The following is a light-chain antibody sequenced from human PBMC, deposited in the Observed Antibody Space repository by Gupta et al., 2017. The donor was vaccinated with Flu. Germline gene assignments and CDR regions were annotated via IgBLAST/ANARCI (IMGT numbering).Light chain of an antibody. CDR3: SSHAGRVTWV. Sequence: QPAPTQARPVSGSPGQSVTIPCTGSSNDVGGSNRVSWYQQRPGKAPKLILYDVTERPSGVPDRFSGSKSGNTASLTISGLQADDEADYYCSSHAGRVTWVFGTGTTVTVL. J-gene: IGLJ1*01. V-gene: IGLV2-11*01. CDR2: DVT. CDR1: SNDVGGSNR.